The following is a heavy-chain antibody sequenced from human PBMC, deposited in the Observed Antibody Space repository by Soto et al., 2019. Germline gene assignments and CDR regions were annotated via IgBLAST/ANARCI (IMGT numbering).Heavy chain of an antibody. CDR2: INPSGDST. J-gene: IGHJ4*02. CDR1: GYTFRSYY. CDR3: ARVHRNYYDSSGYHISYYFDY. V-gene: IGHV1-46*01. D-gene: IGHD3-22*01. Sequence: GASVKVSCKASGYTFRSYYMHWVRQAPGQGLEWMGVINPSGDSTSYAQKFQGRVTITADESTSTAYMELSSLRSEDTAVYYCARVHRNYYDSSGYHISYYFDYWGQGTLVTVSS.